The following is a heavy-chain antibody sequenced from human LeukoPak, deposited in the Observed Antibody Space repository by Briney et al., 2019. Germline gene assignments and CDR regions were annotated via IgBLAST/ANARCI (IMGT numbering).Heavy chain of an antibody. D-gene: IGHD4-17*01. CDR2: INHSGST. CDR3: AKHSTVTTVAYDI. Sequence: SETLSLTCAVYGGSFSGYYWSWIRQPPGKGLEWIGEINHSGSTNYNPSLKSRVTISVDTSKNQFSLKLSSVTAADTAVYYCAKHSTVTTVAYDIWGQGTMVTVSS. CDR1: GGSFSGYY. J-gene: IGHJ3*02. V-gene: IGHV4-34*01.